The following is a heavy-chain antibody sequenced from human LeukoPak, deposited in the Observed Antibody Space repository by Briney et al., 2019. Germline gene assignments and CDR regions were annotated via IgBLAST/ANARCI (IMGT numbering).Heavy chain of an antibody. CDR3: ARAGYSNRWDGVDY. Sequence: GESLKISCKGSGYTFTNYWIGWVRQIPGKGLEFMGIIYPGDSDTRYSPSFQGQVTISVDKSINTAYLQWSSLKASDSAMYYCARAGYSNRWDGVDYWGQGTLVTVSS. CDR1: GYTFTNYW. D-gene: IGHD2/OR15-2a*01. V-gene: IGHV5-51*01. J-gene: IGHJ4*02. CDR2: IYPGDSDT.